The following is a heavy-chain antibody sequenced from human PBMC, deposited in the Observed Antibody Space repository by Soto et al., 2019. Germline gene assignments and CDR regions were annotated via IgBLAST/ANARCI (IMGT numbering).Heavy chain of an antibody. CDR3: ARDSVTTVTRVYGMDV. Sequence: SETLSLTCTVSGGSISSGGYYWSWIRQHPGKGLEWIGYIYYSGSTYYNPSLKSRVTISVDTSKNQFSLKLSSVTAADTAVYYCARDSVTTVTRVYGMDVWGQGTTVTVSS. CDR2: IYYSGST. J-gene: IGHJ6*02. CDR1: GGSISSGGYY. D-gene: IGHD4-17*01. V-gene: IGHV4-31*03.